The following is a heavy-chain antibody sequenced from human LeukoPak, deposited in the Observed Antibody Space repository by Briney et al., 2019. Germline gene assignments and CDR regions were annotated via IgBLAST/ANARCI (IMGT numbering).Heavy chain of an antibody. Sequence: SETLSLTCTASGGSISSGGYYWSWIRQHPGKGLEWIGYVYHSGSTYYNPSLKSRVTISVDTSKNQFSLKLSSVTAADTAVYYCARGSRGYCSSTSCLPYAFDIWGQGTVVTVSS. CDR1: GGSISSGGYY. D-gene: IGHD2-2*01. CDR3: ARGSRGYCSSTSCLPYAFDI. V-gene: IGHV4-31*03. CDR2: VYHSGST. J-gene: IGHJ3*02.